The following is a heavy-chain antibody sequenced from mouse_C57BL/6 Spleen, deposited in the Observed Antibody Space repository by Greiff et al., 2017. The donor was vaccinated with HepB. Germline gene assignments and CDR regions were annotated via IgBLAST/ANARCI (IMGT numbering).Heavy chain of an antibody. Sequence: QVQLQQSGAELVKPGASVKISCKASGYAFSSYWMNWVKQRPGKGLEWIGQIYPGDGDTNYNGKFKGKATLTADKSSSTAYMQLSSLTSEDSAVYFCARYYYGSSYCDYWGQGTTLTVSS. CDR1: GYAFSSYW. D-gene: IGHD1-1*01. CDR2: IYPGDGDT. V-gene: IGHV1-80*01. J-gene: IGHJ2*01. CDR3: ARYYYGSSYCDY.